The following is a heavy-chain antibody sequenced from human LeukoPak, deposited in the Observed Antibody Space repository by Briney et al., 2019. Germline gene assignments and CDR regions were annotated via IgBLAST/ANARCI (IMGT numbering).Heavy chain of an antibody. V-gene: IGHV4-59*08. J-gene: IGHJ5*02. Sequence: KTSETLSLTCTVSGGSITSYYWSWIRQPPGKGLEWIGYIYYSGSTNYNPSLKSRVTISVDTSKNQFSLKLSSVTAADTAVYYCARRDDYGDYNWFDPWGRGTLVTVSS. CDR3: ARRDDYGDYNWFDP. D-gene: IGHD4-17*01. CDR1: GGSITSYY. CDR2: IYYSGST.